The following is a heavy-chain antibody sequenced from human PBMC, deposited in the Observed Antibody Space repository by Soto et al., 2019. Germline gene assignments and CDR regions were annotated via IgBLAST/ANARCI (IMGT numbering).Heavy chain of an antibody. V-gene: IGHV3-74*01. D-gene: IGHD3-9*01. CDR3: ARYTSPRLRYFDWLPSGEYYYYGMDV. CDR1: GFTFSRYW. J-gene: IGHJ6*02. CDR2: IKSDGSST. Sequence: PRAPATLSCAPSGFTFSRYWMHWVRQAPGKRLAWVSRIKSDGSSTRYADSVKGRFTMSRDNAKNTLYLQMNSLRAEDTAVYYCARYTSPRLRYFDWLPSGEYYYYGMDVWGQGTTVTVSS.